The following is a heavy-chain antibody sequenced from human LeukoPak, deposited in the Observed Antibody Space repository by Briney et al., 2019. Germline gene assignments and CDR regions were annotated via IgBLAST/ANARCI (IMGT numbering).Heavy chain of an antibody. J-gene: IGHJ4*02. CDR3: VKSGGYGLIDY. D-gene: IGHD6-19*01. Sequence: PSETLSLTCAVSGASISGSGYYLGWIPQPPGKGLEWIGNIYYTGSTYYNASLQSRVTISIDMSKNQFSLRLSSVTAADTAMYYCVKSGGYGLIDYWGQGTLVTVSS. V-gene: IGHV4-39*01. CDR1: GASISGSGYY. CDR2: IYYTGST.